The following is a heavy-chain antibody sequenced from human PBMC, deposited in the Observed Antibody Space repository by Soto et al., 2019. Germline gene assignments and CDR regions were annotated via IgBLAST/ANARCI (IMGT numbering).Heavy chain of an antibody. J-gene: IGHJ4*02. CDR1: GGSISSYY. CDR3: ARLPLLSSSWYYFDY. Sequence: PSETLSLTCTVSGGSISSYYWSWIRQPPGKGLEWIGYIYYSGSTNYNPSLKSRVTISVDTSKNQFSLKLSSVTAADTAAYYCARLPLLSSSWYYFDYWGQGTLVTVSS. CDR2: IYYSGST. V-gene: IGHV4-59*08. D-gene: IGHD6-13*01.